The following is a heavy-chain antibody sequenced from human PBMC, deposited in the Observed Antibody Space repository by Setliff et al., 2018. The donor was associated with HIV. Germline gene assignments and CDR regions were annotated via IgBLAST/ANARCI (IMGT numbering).Heavy chain of an antibody. CDR2: MKPSSDTT. J-gene: IGHJ4*03. Sequence: GASVKVSCKASGYIFTDYCIHWVRQAPGQGLEWMGAMKPSSDTTFYAQKLQDRVTMTRDTSTNTVYMELSSLSSEDPAVYYCVRERAGGLFDYWVPETLLVTVSS. CDR1: GYIFTDYC. V-gene: IGHV1-46*01. CDR3: VRERAGGLFDY. D-gene: IGHD3-10*01.